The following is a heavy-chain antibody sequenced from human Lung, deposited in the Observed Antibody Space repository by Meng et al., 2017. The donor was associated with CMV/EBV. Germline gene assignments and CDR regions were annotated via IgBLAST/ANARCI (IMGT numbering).Heavy chain of an antibody. CDR3: AKDSGVWSFDY. CDR1: GFALTKYY. D-gene: IGHD6-19*01. Sequence: SXXVSCKASGFALTKYYMHWVRQAPGQGLEWMGSISPSSSSTHYAQKFQGRVTMTRDTSTSTVYMELSSLRSEDTAVYYCAKDSGVWSFDYWGQGPLVTVSS. J-gene: IGHJ4*02. CDR2: ISPSSSST. V-gene: IGHV1-46*01.